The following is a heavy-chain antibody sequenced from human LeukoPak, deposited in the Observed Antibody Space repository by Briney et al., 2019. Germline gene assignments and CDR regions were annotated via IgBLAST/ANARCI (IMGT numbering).Heavy chain of an antibody. V-gene: IGHV1-18*01. D-gene: IGHD1-26*01. CDR3: ARAYSGSYYYY. J-gene: IGHJ4*02. Sequence: ASVKVSCKASGYTFTSYGISWVRQAPGQGLEWMGWISAYNGNTDYAQKFQGRVTMTTDTSTSTAYMEVRGLRSDDTAVYYCARAYSGSYYYYWGQGTLVTVSS. CDR1: GYTFTSYG. CDR2: ISAYNGNT.